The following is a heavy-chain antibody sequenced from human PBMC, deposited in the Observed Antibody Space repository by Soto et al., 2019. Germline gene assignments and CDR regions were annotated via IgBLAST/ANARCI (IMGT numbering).Heavy chain of an antibody. CDR3: AKSAPMDAGEKYYYDF. J-gene: IGHJ4*02. D-gene: IGHD4-17*01. CDR1: GGTFSTFG. Sequence: ASVKVSCKAAGGTFSTFGISWVRQAPGQGLEWMGGIIPFFGTARYSQKFEDRITITADESTNTVYMDLRSLTSEDTAIYYCAKSAPMDAGEKYYYDFWGPGALVTVSS. CDR2: IIPFFGTA. V-gene: IGHV1-69*13.